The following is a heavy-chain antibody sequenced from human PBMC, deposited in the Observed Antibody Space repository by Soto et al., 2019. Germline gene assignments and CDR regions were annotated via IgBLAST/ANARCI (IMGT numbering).Heavy chain of an antibody. CDR3: ARIPITICGVVRPHAFDI. Sequence: QVQLQESGPGLVKPSQTLSLTCTVSGGSISSGGYYWCWIRQHPGKGLEWIGYIYYSGGTYYNPSVKSRVSLSVDTFKTRFSLKLSSVPGADTAVYYCARIPITICGVVRPHAFDIWGQGTMGTVAS. J-gene: IGHJ3*02. CDR2: IYYSGGT. CDR1: GGSISSGGYY. D-gene: IGHD3-3*01. V-gene: IGHV4-31*03.